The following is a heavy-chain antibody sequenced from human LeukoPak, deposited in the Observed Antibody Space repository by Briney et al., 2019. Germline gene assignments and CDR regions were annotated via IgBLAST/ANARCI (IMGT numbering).Heavy chain of an antibody. CDR1: GYTFTSYG. J-gene: IGHJ3*02. V-gene: IGHV1-18*01. Sequence: ASVKVSWKASGYTFTSYGISWVRQAPGQGLEWMGWISAYNGNTNYAQKLQGRVTMTTDTSTSTAYMELRSLRSDDTAVYYCARSLAAAGARDDAFDIWGQGTMVTASS. CDR3: ARSLAAAGARDDAFDI. D-gene: IGHD6-13*01. CDR2: ISAYNGNT.